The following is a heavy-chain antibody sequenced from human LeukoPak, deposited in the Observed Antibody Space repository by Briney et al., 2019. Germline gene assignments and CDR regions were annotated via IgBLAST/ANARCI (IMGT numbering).Heavy chain of an antibody. Sequence: SETLSLTCTVSGGSISSYYWSWIRQPPGKGLEWIGYVYYSGSTNYNPSLKSRVTISVDTSKNQFSLKLSSVTAADTAVYYRARDLGSRYYYGMDVWGQGTMVTVSS. CDR1: GGSISSYY. CDR2: VYYSGST. J-gene: IGHJ6*02. V-gene: IGHV4-59*01. CDR3: ARDLGSRYYYGMDV.